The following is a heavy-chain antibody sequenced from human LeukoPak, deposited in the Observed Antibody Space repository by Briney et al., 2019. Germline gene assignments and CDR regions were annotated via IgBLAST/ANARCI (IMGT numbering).Heavy chain of an antibody. Sequence: GGSLRLSCVASGFTFSSYAMHWVRQATGKGLEWVSAIGTAGDTYYPGSVKGRFTISRENAKNSLYLQMNSLRAGDTAVYYCARDPPSGGDRNYFDYWGQGTLVTVSS. J-gene: IGHJ4*02. D-gene: IGHD2-21*02. CDR3: ARDPPSGGDRNYFDY. V-gene: IGHV3-13*01. CDR1: GFTFSSYA. CDR2: IGTAGDT.